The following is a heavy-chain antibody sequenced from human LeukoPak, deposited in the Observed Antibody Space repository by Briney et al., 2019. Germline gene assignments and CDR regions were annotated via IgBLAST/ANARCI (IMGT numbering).Heavy chain of an antibody. J-gene: IGHJ4*02. CDR1: GYTFTGYY. D-gene: IGHD3-10*01. Sequence: GAPVKVSCKASGYTFTGYYMHWVRQAPGQGLEWMGWINPNSGGTNYAQKFQGRVTMTRDTSISTAYMELSRLRSDDTAVYYCARDYGSGSYYRDYWGQGTLVTVSS. CDR3: ARDYGSGSYYRDY. CDR2: INPNSGGT. V-gene: IGHV1-2*02.